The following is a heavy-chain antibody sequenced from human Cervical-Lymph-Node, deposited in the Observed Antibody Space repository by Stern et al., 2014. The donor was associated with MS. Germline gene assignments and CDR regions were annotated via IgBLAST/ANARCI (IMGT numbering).Heavy chain of an antibody. D-gene: IGHD2-15*01. J-gene: IGHJ4*02. V-gene: IGHV3-74*02. CDR3: ARSVGSSSDYFDY. Sequence: EVPLVESGGGLVQPGGSLRLSCAASGITLSSYWMHWVRQAPGKGLVWVSRINSDGSSTSYADSVKGRFTISRDNAKNTLYLQMNSLRAEDTAAYYCARSVGSSSDYFDYWGQGTLVTVSS. CDR2: INSDGSST. CDR1: GITLSSYW.